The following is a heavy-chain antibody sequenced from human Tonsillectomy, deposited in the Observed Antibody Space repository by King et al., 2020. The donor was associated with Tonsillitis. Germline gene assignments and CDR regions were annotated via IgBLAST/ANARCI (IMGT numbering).Heavy chain of an antibody. D-gene: IGHD3-22*01. V-gene: IGHV4-4*07. CDR1: GGSISSYY. CDR3: ASTYYYDSSGYYSVDLGFDY. J-gene: IGHJ4*02. CDR2: IYTSGST. Sequence: GAGAGRGRPSETLSLTCTVSGGSISSYYWSWIRQPAGKGLEWIGRIYTSGSTNYNPSLKSRVTMSVDTSKNQFSLKLSSVTAADTAVYYCASTYYYDSSGYYSVDLGFDYWGQGTLVTVSS.